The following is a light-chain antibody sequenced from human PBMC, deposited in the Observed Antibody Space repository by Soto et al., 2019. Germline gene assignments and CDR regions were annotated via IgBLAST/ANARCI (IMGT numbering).Light chain of an antibody. CDR3: QHYYSTPPT. Sequence: DIVMTQSPDSLAVSLGERATINCESSQSVLYSSNNRNYLTWYQQKPGQPPKLLFYWASTRESGVPDRFSGSGSGTDFTLSISSLQAEDVSVYYCQHYYSTPPTFGQATKLEIK. CDR1: QSVLYSSNNRNY. J-gene: IGKJ2*01. CDR2: WAS. V-gene: IGKV4-1*01.